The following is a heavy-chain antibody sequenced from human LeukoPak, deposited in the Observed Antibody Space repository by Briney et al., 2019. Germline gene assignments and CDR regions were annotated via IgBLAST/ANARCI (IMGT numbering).Heavy chain of an antibody. CDR3: AREIQWLRYNWFDP. V-gene: IGHV4-4*07. D-gene: IGHD5-12*01. J-gene: IGHJ5*02. CDR1: GGSIRSYY. Sequence: NPSGTLSLTCTVSGGSIRSYYWSWIRQPAGKGLEWIGRIYTSGSTNYNPSLKSRVTMSVDTSKNQFSLKLSSVTAADTAVYYCAREIQWLRYNWFDPWGQGTLVTVSS. CDR2: IYTSGST.